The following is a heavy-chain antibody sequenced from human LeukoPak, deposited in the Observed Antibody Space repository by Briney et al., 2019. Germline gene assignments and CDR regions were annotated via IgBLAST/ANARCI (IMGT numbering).Heavy chain of an antibody. CDR3: AKGPSRYCSGGSCYSDY. V-gene: IGHV3-23*01. CDR2: ISYSGGST. CDR1: GFTFSSYA. J-gene: IGHJ4*02. Sequence: GGSLRLSCAASGFTFSSYAMSWVRQAPGKGLEWVSGISYSGGSTYYADSVKGRFTISRDNSKNTLYLQMNSLRAEDTAVYFCAKGPSRYCSGGSCYSDYWGPGTLVTVSS. D-gene: IGHD2-15*01.